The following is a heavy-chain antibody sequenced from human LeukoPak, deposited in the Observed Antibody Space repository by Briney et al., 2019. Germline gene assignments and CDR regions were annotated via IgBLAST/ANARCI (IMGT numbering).Heavy chain of an antibody. CDR3: TRHVDPYGMDV. Sequence: SETLSLTCTVSGGSISSYYWNWIRQPPGMGLEWIGYVYYPGATNYTPSLKSRVTISMDTSRNQFSLKLNSVTAADTAVYYCTRHVDPYGMDVWGQGTTVIVSS. J-gene: IGHJ6*02. V-gene: IGHV4-59*08. CDR2: VYYPGAT. CDR1: GGSISSYY. D-gene: IGHD5-12*01.